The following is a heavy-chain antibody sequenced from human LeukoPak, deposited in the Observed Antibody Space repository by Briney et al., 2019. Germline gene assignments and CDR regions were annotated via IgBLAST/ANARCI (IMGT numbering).Heavy chain of an antibody. CDR1: GYTLTELS. Sequence: ASVKVSCKVSGYTLTELSMHWVRQAPGKGLEWMGGFDPEDGETIYAQKFQGRVTMTEDTSTDTAYMELSSLRSEDTAVYYCARRGLAAAGMFFDYWGQGTLVTVSS. D-gene: IGHD6-13*01. V-gene: IGHV1-24*01. J-gene: IGHJ4*02. CDR2: FDPEDGET. CDR3: ARRGLAAAGMFFDY.